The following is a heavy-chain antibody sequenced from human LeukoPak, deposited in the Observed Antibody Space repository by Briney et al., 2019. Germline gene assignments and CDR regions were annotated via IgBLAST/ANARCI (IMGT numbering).Heavy chain of an antibody. CDR2: IKSDGST. Sequence: GGSLRLSCAASGFTFSTYWMHWVRQAPGKGLMWVSRIKSDGSTNYADSVKGRFTITRDNAKNTVSLQMNSLRAEDTGVYYCARAPSEIGGYYPEYFRHWGQGTLVNVPS. D-gene: IGHD3-22*01. CDR1: GFTFSTYW. J-gene: IGHJ1*01. V-gene: IGHV3-74*01. CDR3: ARAPSEIGGYYPEYFRH.